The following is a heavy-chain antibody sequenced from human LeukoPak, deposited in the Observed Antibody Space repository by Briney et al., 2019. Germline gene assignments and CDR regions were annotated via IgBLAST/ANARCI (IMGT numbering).Heavy chain of an antibody. CDR2: IGGSGNT. CDR1: GFTFSSYA. D-gene: IGHD5-24*01. J-gene: IGHJ2*01. CDR3: ARTADGCEPPWFFDL. V-gene: IGHV3-23*01. Sequence: GGSLRLSCAASGFTFSSYAMSWVRQPPGKGLEWVSAIGGSGNTYYTDSVKGRFTISRDSSKNTLYLAMYSLRVEDTAVYYCARTADGCEPPWFFDLWGRGSQVTVSS.